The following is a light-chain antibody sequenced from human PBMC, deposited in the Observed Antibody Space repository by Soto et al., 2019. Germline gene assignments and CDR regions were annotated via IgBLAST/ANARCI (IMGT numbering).Light chain of an antibody. CDR1: XSVGSY. V-gene: IGKV3-15*01. Sequence: EIVMTQSPATLSVSPGERATLSCRATXSVGSYLAWYQQKPGQSPRLLIHGASTRATDTPARFSGSGSGTEFTLSISSLQSEDFAVYYCQQYSHWPLTFGGGTKVEIK. CDR2: GAS. J-gene: IGKJ4*01. CDR3: QQYSHWPLT.